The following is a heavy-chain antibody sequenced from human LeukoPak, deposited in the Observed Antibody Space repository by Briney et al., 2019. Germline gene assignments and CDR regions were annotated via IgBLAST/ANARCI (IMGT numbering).Heavy chain of an antibody. V-gene: IGHV5-51*01. CDR3: ARQSRDGSKTRGYYFDY. D-gene: IGHD3-10*01. Sequence: GESLKISCQVSGYIFTHYWIGWVRQMPGKGLESMGIIYPADSDTTHSPSFQGQVTISADKSISTVYLQWSSLKASDTAMYYCARQSRDGSKTRGYYFDYWGQGTLVTVSS. J-gene: IGHJ4*02. CDR2: IYPADSDT. CDR1: GYIFTHYW.